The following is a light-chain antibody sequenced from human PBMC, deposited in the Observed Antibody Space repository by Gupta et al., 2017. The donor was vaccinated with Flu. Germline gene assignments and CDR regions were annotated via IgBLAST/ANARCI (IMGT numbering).Light chain of an antibody. J-gene: IGLJ2*01. V-gene: IGLV1-40*01. CDR1: SSNIGAGYD. CDR2: GNS. Sequence: QSVLTQPPSVSGAQGQRVTISCTWSSSNIGAGYDVHWYQQLPGTAPKLLIYGNSNRPSGVPDRFSGSKSGTSASLAITGLQAEDEADYYCQSYDSSLSGSVFGGGTKLTVL. CDR3: QSYDSSLSGSV.